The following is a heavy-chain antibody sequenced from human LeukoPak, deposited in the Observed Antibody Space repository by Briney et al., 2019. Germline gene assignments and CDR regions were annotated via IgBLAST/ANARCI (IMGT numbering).Heavy chain of an antibody. V-gene: IGHV4-30-2*01. J-gene: IGHJ4*02. D-gene: IGHD4-23*01. Sequence: SETLSLTCAVSGGSISSGGYSWSWIRQPPGKGLEWIGYIYHSGSTYYNPSLKSRVTISVDRSKNQFSLKLSSVTAADTAVYYCARLGMGYGGKRIRFDYWGQGTLVTVSS. CDR3: ARLGMGYGGKRIRFDY. CDR1: GGSISSGGYS. CDR2: IYHSGST.